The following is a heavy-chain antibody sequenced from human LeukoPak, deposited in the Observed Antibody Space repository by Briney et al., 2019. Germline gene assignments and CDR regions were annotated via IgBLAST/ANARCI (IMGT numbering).Heavy chain of an antibody. J-gene: IGHJ5*02. D-gene: IGHD6-19*01. CDR2: IYTSGST. CDR1: GDSISSYY. V-gene: IGHV4-4*07. CDR3: ARASGWYLGNWFDP. Sequence: PPEALSLTCTDPGDSISSYYWSWIRQPAGKGREWIGRIYTSGSTNYNPSLKSRVTMSVDTSKNQFSLKLSSVTAADTAVYYCARASGWYLGNWFDPWGQGTLVTVSS.